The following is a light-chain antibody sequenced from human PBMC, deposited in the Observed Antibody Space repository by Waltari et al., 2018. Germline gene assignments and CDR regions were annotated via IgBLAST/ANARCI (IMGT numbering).Light chain of an antibody. CDR2: GNT. CDR1: TSNIGAGPD. J-gene: IGLJ2*01. Sequence: QSVLTQPPSVSGTPGQRVTISCSGSTSNIGAGPDVHWYQHLPVPAPKLLIYGNTHWPSWVPDRVSGSTSGTSASLAITGLQADDEADYFCQSFDNMLSGGVVFGGGTKLAVL. V-gene: IGLV1-40*01. CDR3: QSFDNMLSGGVV.